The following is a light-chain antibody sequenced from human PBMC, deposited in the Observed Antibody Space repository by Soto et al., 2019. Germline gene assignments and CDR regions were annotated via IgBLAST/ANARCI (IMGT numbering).Light chain of an antibody. CDR2: KAS. Sequence: DIQMTQSPSTLSASVGDRVTITCRASQSISSWLAWYQQTPGKAPILLIYKASSLESGVPSRFSGSGSGTEFTLTISSLQPDDFATYYCQQYSSYSRYTFGQGTKLEIK. J-gene: IGKJ2*01. CDR1: QSISSW. CDR3: QQYSSYSRYT. V-gene: IGKV1-5*03.